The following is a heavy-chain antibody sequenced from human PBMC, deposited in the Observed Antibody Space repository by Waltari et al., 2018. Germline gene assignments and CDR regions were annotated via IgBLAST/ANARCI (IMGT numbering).Heavy chain of an antibody. D-gene: IGHD6-13*01. CDR1: GGSISSSSYY. Sequence: QLQLQESGPGLVKPSETLSLTCTVSGGSISSSSYYWGWTRQPPGKGLEWIGSIYYSGSTYYNPSLKSRVTISVDTSKNQFSLKLSSVTAADTAVYYCARETAAEDAFDIWGQGTMVTVSS. J-gene: IGHJ3*02. V-gene: IGHV4-39*07. CDR2: IYYSGST. CDR3: ARETAAEDAFDI.